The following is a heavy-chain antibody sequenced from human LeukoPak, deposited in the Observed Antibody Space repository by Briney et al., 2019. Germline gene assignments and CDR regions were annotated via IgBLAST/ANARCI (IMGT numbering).Heavy chain of an antibody. V-gene: IGHV5-51*01. D-gene: IGHD3-10*01. CDR1: GYSFTSYW. J-gene: IGHJ2*01. CDR2: IYPGDSET. Sequence: GEALEISYKGSGYSFTSYWIAGGRPMPGKGVEWRGIIYPGDSETRYSPSSQGQVTISADKSISTAYLQWSNLKASDTAMYYCARHAVPGRADWYFDLWGRGTLVTVSS. CDR3: ARHAVPGRADWYFDL.